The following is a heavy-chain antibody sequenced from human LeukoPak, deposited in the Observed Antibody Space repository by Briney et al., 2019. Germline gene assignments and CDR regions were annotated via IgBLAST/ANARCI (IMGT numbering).Heavy chain of an antibody. J-gene: IGHJ4*02. V-gene: IGHV3-23*01. CDR1: EFTFSSYA. CDR2: ISASGGST. Sequence: GGSLRLSCAASEFTFSSYAMSWVRQAPGKGLEWVSAISASGGSTYYADSVKGRFTISRDNSKNTLYLQMNSLRAEDTAVYYCAKEVFSSSSSDFDYWGQGTLVTVSS. D-gene: IGHD6-6*01. CDR3: AKEVFSSSSSDFDY.